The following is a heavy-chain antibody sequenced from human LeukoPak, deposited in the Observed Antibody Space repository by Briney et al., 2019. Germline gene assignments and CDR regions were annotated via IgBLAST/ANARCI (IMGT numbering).Heavy chain of an antibody. CDR3: ARDDVGDAFDI. Sequence: GRSLRLSCAASGFTFSSYGMHWVRQAPGKGLEWVAVIWYDGSNKYYADSVKGRFTISRDNSKNTLYLQMNSLRAEDTAVYYCARDDVGDAFDIWGQGTMVTVSS. J-gene: IGHJ3*02. CDR1: GFTFSSYG. V-gene: IGHV3-33*01. D-gene: IGHD1-26*01. CDR2: IWYDGSNK.